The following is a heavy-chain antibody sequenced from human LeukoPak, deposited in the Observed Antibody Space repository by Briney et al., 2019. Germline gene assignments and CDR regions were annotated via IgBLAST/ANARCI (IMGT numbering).Heavy chain of an antibody. CDR2: ISYDGSNK. CDR1: GFTFSSYA. J-gene: IGHJ3*02. CDR3: ARATRDCSSTSCYQPEAFDI. D-gene: IGHD2-2*01. Sequence: GGSLRLSCAASGFTFSSYATHWVRQAPGKGLEWVAVISYDGSNKYYADSVKGRFTISRDNSKNTLYLQMNSLRAEDTAVYYCARATRDCSSTSCYQPEAFDIWGQGTMVTVSS. V-gene: IGHV3-30-3*01.